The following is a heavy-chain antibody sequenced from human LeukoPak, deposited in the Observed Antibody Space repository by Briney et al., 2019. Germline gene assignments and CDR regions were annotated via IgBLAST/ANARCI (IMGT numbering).Heavy chain of an antibody. D-gene: IGHD1-26*01. J-gene: IGHJ4*02. Sequence: SETLSLTCTVSGGSISSYYWSWIRQPPGKGLEWIGYIYYSGSTNYNPSLKSRVTISVDTSKNQFPLKLSSVTAADTAVYYCARDQVGVGASYFDYWGQGTLVTVSS. CDR2: IYYSGST. V-gene: IGHV4-59*01. CDR1: GGSISSYY. CDR3: ARDQVGVGASYFDY.